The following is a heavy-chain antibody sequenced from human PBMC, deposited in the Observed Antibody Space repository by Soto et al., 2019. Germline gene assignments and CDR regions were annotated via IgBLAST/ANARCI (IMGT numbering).Heavy chain of an antibody. CDR2: IYYSGST. J-gene: IGHJ3*01. D-gene: IGHD2-21*01. CDR1: VRSINSGDYY. V-gene: IGHV4-30-4*01. Sequence: QVQLQASGPGLVKPSQTLALTCTVSVRSINSGDYYWNWIRQPPGKGLEWIGYIYYSGSTYSTRYLTTRVTISVDTSKIPLSLTLTAVTAAATAVYYCASGMVIAAPGAFGVWGPGTMVTVSS. CDR3: ASGMVIAAPGAFGV.